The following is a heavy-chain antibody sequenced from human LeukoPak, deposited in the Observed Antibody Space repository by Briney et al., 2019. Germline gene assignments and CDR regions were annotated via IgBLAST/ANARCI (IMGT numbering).Heavy chain of an antibody. CDR1: GYTFNGYY. CDR3: AREGPYYGSGSYFFDY. CDR2: INPNSGGT. D-gene: IGHD3-10*01. Sequence: ASVKVSCKASGYTFNGYYMHWVRRAPGQGLESMGWINPNSGGTNYAQKFRGRVTMTRDTSISTAYMELSRLRSDDTAVYYCAREGPYYGSGSYFFDYWGQGTLVTVSS. J-gene: IGHJ4*02. V-gene: IGHV1-2*02.